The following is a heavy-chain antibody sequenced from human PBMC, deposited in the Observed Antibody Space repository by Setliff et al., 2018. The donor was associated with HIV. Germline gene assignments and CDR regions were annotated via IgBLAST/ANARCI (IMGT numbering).Heavy chain of an antibody. CDR1: GGSFTDYW. J-gene: IGHJ4*01. Sequence: SETLSLTCAVYGGSFTDYWWSWIRQVPGKGLEWIGEGNHGGKTNYHPSLRGRSTVSVDTSKSQVSLMMASVTASDTAVYYCARGLEFRDNFWTYDYWGHGTLVTVSS. D-gene: IGHD3-3*01. CDR2: GNHGGKT. V-gene: IGHV4-34*01. CDR3: ARGLEFRDNFWTYDY.